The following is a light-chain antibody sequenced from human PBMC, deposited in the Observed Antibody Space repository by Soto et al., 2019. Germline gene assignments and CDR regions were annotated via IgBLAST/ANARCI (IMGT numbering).Light chain of an antibody. V-gene: IGLV2-8*01. CDR2: EVT. Sequence: QSALTQPPSASGSPGQSVTISCPGTSSAVGGYNYVSWYQQYPGRAPKLMIYEVTKRPSGVPDRFSGSKSGNTASLTVSGLQAEDEADYYCSSYAASNNFYFVFGGGTKLTVL. J-gene: IGLJ3*02. CDR1: SSAVGGYNY. CDR3: SSYAASNNFYFV.